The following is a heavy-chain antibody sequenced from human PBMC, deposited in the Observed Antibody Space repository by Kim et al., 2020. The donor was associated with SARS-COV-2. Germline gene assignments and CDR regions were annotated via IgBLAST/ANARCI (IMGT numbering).Heavy chain of an antibody. CDR2: ISGSGGST. CDR3: AKLQVRGVMDYYYGMDV. Sequence: GGSLRLSCAASGFTFSSYAMSWVRQAPGKGLEWVSAISGSGGSTYYADSVKGRFTISRDNSKNTLYLQMNSLRAEDTAVYYCAKLQVRGVMDYYYGMDVWGQGTTVTVSS. CDR1: GFTFSSYA. D-gene: IGHD3-10*01. V-gene: IGHV3-23*01. J-gene: IGHJ6*02.